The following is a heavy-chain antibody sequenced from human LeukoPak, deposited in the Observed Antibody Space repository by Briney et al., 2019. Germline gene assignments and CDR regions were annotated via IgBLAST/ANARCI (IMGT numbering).Heavy chain of an antibody. D-gene: IGHD6-13*01. Sequence: SETLSLTCTVSGDSINNFYRSWIRQPAGKGLEWIGRVYSSGTTDYNPSLKSRVSMSVDTSSNQFSLRLSSMTAADTALYYCARGYKPASGKDGAFDIWGQGTMVTVSS. CDR1: GDSINNFY. V-gene: IGHV4-4*07. J-gene: IGHJ3*02. CDR2: VYSSGTT. CDR3: ARGYKPASGKDGAFDI.